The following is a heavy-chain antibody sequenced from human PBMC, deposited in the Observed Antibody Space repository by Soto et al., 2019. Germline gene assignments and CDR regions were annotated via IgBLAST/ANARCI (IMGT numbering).Heavy chain of an antibody. V-gene: IGHV3-23*01. CDR1: GLSFRTIA. J-gene: IGHJ5*02. D-gene: IGHD2-2*01. Sequence: EVQLLESGGALVRLGGSLSLSCEASGLSFRTIAWSWFRQAPGKGLEWVSGISAGGGNTYYADSVGGRFTISRDNSKNTLYLQISSLRAEDTALYYCAKHFEYQLLSWFDPWGQGTLVTVSS. CDR3: AKHFEYQLLSWFDP. CDR2: ISAGGGNT.